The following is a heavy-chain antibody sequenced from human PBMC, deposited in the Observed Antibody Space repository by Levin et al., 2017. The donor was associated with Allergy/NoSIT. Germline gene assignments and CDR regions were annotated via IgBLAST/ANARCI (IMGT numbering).Heavy chain of an antibody. CDR1: GFTFSSYG. CDR3: AKDRSPAGNYDFWGGGMDV. CDR2: ISYDGSNK. J-gene: IGHJ6*02. V-gene: IGHV3-30*18. D-gene: IGHD3-3*01. Sequence: GGSLRLSCAASGFTFSSYGMHWVRQAPGKGLEWVAVISYDGSNKYYADSVKGRFTISRDNSKNTLYLQMNSLRAEDTAVYYCAKDRSPAGNYDFWGGGMDVWGQGTTVTVSS.